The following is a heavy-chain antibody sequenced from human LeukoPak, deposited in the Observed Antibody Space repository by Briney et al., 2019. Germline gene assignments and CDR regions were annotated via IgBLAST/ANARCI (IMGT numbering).Heavy chain of an antibody. D-gene: IGHD3-22*01. V-gene: IGHV3-23*01. CDR2: ISGSGGHT. Sequence: GGSLRLSCAASGFTFSSYAMGWVRQAPGKGPDSVSSISGSGGHTYFADSVRGRFTISRDNSKNTLDLQMNSLKVEDTAVYYCAKFRYHSNDNNYLDFNYWGQGTLVTVSS. J-gene: IGHJ4*02. CDR1: GFTFSSYA. CDR3: AKFRYHSNDNNYLDFNY.